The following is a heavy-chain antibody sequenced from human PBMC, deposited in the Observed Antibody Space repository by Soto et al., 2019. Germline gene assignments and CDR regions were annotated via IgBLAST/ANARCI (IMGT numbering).Heavy chain of an antibody. D-gene: IGHD6-13*01. J-gene: IGHJ3*02. Sequence: GGSLRLSCAASGFTFRNYAMSLVRPAQGKGLEWVSALTDSGGNKYHADSVKGRFTISRDNSKDTLYLQMNSLRAEDTAVYYCAKDRSRTGIADVFEIWGQGTMVTVSS. CDR1: GFTFRNYA. V-gene: IGHV3-23*01. CDR3: AKDRSRTGIADVFEI. CDR2: LTDSGGNK.